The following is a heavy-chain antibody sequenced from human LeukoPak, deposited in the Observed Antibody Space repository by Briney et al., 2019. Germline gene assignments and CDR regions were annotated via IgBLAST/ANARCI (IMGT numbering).Heavy chain of an antibody. D-gene: IGHD3-22*01. CDR2: IIPIFGTA. CDR3: ARETETHYYDSSGYYVTEYYYGMDV. Sequence: ASVKVSCKASGGTFSSYAISWVRQAPGQGLEWMGGIIPIFGTANYAQKFQGRVTITADKSTSTAYMELSSLRSEDTAVYYCARETETHYYDSSGYYVTEYYYGMDVWGQGTTVTVSS. CDR1: GGTFSSYA. J-gene: IGHJ6*02. V-gene: IGHV1-69*06.